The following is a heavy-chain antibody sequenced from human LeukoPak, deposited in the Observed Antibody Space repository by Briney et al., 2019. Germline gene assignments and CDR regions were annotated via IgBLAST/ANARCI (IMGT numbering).Heavy chain of an antibody. J-gene: IGHJ4*02. Sequence: GGSLRLSCAASGFTFSSYWMHWVRHAPGEGLVWVSRINSDGSSTNYADSVKGRFTSSRDNAKNTLYLQMNSLRAEDTAVYYCARDASWSGYPDYWGQGTLVAVSS. CDR1: GFTFSSYW. D-gene: IGHD3-3*01. CDR3: ARDASWSGYPDY. CDR2: INSDGSST. V-gene: IGHV3-74*01.